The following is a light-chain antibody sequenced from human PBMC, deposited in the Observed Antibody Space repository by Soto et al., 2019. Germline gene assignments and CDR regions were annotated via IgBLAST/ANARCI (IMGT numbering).Light chain of an antibody. V-gene: IGLV1-47*01. Sequence: QSVLTQPPSASGTPGQRVTISCSGSSSNIGRNYVSWYQQLPGTAPKLLIYMNNQRPSGVPDRFSGSKSGTSASLAISGLRSEDEADYYCAAWDDSLSGVVFGGGTKLTVL. CDR1: SSNIGRNY. CDR2: MNN. CDR3: AAWDDSLSGVV. J-gene: IGLJ2*01.